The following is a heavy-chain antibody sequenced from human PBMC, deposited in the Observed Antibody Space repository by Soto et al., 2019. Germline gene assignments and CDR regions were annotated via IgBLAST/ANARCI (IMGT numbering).Heavy chain of an antibody. Sequence: GASVKVSCKASGYTFTSYYMHRVRQAPGQGLEWMGIINPSGGSTSYAQKFQGRVTMTRDTSTSTVYMELSSLRSEDTAVYYCARDRIAAAGMEYYYYGMDVWGQGTTVTVSS. D-gene: IGHD6-13*01. CDR1: GYTFTSYY. CDR3: ARDRIAAAGMEYYYYGMDV. V-gene: IGHV1-46*01. J-gene: IGHJ6*02. CDR2: INPSGGST.